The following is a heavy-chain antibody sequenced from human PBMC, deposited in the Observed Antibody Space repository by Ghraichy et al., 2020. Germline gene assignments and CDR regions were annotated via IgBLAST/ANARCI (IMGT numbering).Heavy chain of an antibody. Sequence: SETLSLTCAVSGGSISSSNWWSWVRQPPGKGLEWIGEIYHSGSTNYNPSLKSRVTISVDKSKNQFSLKLSSVTAADTAVYYCARDYGDYGGYMDVWGKGTTVTVSS. CDR2: IYHSGST. D-gene: IGHD4-17*01. J-gene: IGHJ6*03. CDR3: ARDYGDYGGYMDV. CDR1: GGSISSSNW. V-gene: IGHV4-4*02.